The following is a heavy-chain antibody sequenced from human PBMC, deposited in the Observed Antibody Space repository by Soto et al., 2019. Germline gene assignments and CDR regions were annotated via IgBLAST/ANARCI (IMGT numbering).Heavy chain of an antibody. CDR1: GFSLSNARMG. J-gene: IGHJ4*02. CDR2: IFSNDEK. V-gene: IGHV2-26*01. CDR3: ARIVVVGSTKGGGGYFDY. Sequence: QVTLKESVPVLVKPTETLTMTCTVSGFSLSNARMGVSWIRQPPGKALEWLAHIFSNDEKSYSTSLKSRLTILKDTPKSQVVLTMTNMDPVVTATYYWARIVVVGSTKGGGGYFDYWGQGTLVTVSS. D-gene: IGHD1-26*01.